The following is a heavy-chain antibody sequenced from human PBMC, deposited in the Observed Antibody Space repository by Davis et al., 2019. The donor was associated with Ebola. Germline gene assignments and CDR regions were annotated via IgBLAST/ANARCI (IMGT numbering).Heavy chain of an antibody. Sequence: PGGSLRLSCAASGFTFSTYAMHWVRRAPGNGLQWVATISPDGSNKHYADSVKGRFTISRDNSKNTLYLQMDSLGGEDTAVYVCASDYYGSGSHGHWGQGTLVTVSS. CDR1: GFTFSTYA. CDR3: ASDYYGSGSHGH. J-gene: IGHJ4*02. V-gene: IGHV3-30*04. D-gene: IGHD3-10*01. CDR2: ISPDGSNK.